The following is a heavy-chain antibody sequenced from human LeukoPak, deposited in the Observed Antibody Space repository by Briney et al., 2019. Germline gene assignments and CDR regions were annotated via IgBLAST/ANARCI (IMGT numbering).Heavy chain of an antibody. CDR2: INPRGTAT. V-gene: IGHV1-46*01. Sequence: ASVKVSCKASGYSFTSHYTHCVRQAPGQGLEWMGLINPRGTATRYAESFQGRLTLTRDLSTSTDYMELSSLRSDDTAVYFCARDTSEGDYAWWFDPWGQGTLVTVAS. CDR3: ARDTSEGDYAWWFDP. J-gene: IGHJ5*02. CDR1: GYSFTSHY. D-gene: IGHD3-16*01.